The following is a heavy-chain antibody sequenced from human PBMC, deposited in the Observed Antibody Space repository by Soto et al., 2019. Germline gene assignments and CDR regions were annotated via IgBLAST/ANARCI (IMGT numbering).Heavy chain of an antibody. V-gene: IGHV1-18*04. CDR3: ASGVVVPAAGYYYYYGMDV. CDR2: ISAYNGNT. J-gene: IGHJ6*02. D-gene: IGHD2-2*01. CDR1: GYTFTSYG. Sequence: GASVKVSGKASGYTFTSYGISWVRQAPGQGLEWMGWISAYNGNTNYAQKLQGRVTMTTDTSTSTAYMELRSLRSDDTAVYYCASGVVVPAAGYYYYYGMDVWGQGTTVTVSS.